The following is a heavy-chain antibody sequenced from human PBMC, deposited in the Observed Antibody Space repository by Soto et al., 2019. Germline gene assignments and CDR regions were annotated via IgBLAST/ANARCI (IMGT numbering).Heavy chain of an antibody. CDR3: TSFLVGPTTDIFDD. CDR2: IRNKANSYAT. V-gene: IGHV3-73*01. Sequence: EVQLVESGGGLVQPGGSLKLSCAASGTTFSASAIHWVRQASGKGLEWVGRIRNKANSYATAYAASLKGRFTISRDDSKNTAYLQMNSLKTEDTAVYYCTSFLVGPTTDIFDDWGQGTLVTVSS. CDR1: GTTFSASA. D-gene: IGHD1-26*01. J-gene: IGHJ4*02.